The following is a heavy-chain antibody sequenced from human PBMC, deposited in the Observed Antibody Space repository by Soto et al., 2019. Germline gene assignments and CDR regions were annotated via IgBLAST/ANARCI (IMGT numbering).Heavy chain of an antibody. J-gene: IGHJ4*02. CDR3: AKPSSTTVTRPEFDFDV. CDR2: ISGSGGST. Sequence: GGSLSLSCAASGFTFSSYAMSWVRQAPGEGLEWVSAISGSGGSTYYADSVKGRFTISRDNSKKTLYLQLNSLRAEDTAVYYCAKPSSTTVTRPEFDFDVWGQGTLVTVSS. CDR1: GFTFSSYA. D-gene: IGHD4-17*01. V-gene: IGHV3-23*01.